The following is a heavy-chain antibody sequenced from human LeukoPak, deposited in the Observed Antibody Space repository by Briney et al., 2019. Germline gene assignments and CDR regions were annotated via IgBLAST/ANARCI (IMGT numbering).Heavy chain of an antibody. CDR1: GFTFSSYA. V-gene: IGHV3-23*01. J-gene: IGHJ5*02. CDR3: VREGSYYDTSAPPS. D-gene: IGHD3-22*01. Sequence: PGGSLRLSCAASGFTFSSYAMSWVRQAPGKGLEWVSAISGSGGSTYYADSVKGRFTISRDNSKNTLYLQMNSLRAEDTAVYYCVREGSYYDTSAPPSWGQGTLVTVSS. CDR2: ISGSGGST.